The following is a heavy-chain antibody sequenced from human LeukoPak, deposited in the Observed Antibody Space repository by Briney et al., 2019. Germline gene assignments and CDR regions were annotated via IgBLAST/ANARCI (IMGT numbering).Heavy chain of an antibody. D-gene: IGHD2-2*01. CDR1: GFTFSSYG. CDR2: ISYDGSNK. Sequence: GGSLRLSCAASGFTFSSYGMHWVRQAPGKGLEWVAVISYDGSNKYYADCVKGRFTISRDNSKNTLYLQMNSLRAEDTAVYYCAKDRYQLDYWGQGTLVTVSS. CDR3: AKDRYQLDY. J-gene: IGHJ4*02. V-gene: IGHV3-30*18.